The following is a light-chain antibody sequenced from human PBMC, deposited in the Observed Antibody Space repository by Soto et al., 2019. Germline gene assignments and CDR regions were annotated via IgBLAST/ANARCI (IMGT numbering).Light chain of an antibody. V-gene: IGKV3-15*01. CDR2: GAS. CDR3: QQYSNWPQT. CDR1: QSVTSN. J-gene: IGKJ1*01. Sequence: EIVMTQSPATLSVSPGERATLSCRASQSVTSNLAWYQQKPGQAPRLLIYGASTRATDIPARFSGSGSGTEFTLTISSLQSEDFAEYHCQQYSNWPQTFGQGTKVDIK.